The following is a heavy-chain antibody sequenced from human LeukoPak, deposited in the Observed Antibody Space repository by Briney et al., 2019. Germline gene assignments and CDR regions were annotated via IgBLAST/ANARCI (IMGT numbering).Heavy chain of an antibody. Sequence: PSETLSVTCAVYGGSFSGYYWSWIRQPPGKGLEWIGEINHSGSTNYNPSLKSRVTISVDTSKNQFSLKLSSVTAADTAVYYCARLPLGYCSSTSCGGNWFDPWGQGTLVTVSS. CDR2: INHSGST. CDR1: GGSFSGYY. CDR3: ARLPLGYCSSTSCGGNWFDP. D-gene: IGHD2-2*01. V-gene: IGHV4-34*01. J-gene: IGHJ5*02.